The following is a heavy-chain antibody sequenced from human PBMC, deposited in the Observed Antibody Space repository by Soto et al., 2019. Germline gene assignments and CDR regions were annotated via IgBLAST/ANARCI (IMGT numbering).Heavy chain of an antibody. V-gene: IGHV3-15*01. D-gene: IGHD3-3*01. CDR3: TTQTWRTYYFDY. Sequence: EVQVVESGGGLVKPGGXXRLSCTASGFTFSNAWMSWLRQAPGKGLEWVGRIKSKADGGTTDYAAPVKGRFTISRDDSYNTLYLEMTSLKTEDTAVYYCTTQTWRTYYFDYWGQGTLVTVSS. J-gene: IGHJ4*02. CDR2: IKSKADGGTT. CDR1: GFTFSNAW.